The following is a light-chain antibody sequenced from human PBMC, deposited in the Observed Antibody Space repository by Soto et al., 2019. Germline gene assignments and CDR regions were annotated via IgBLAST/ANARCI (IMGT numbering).Light chain of an antibody. J-gene: IGKJ1*01. V-gene: IGKV1-39*01. Sequence: DIQMTQSPSSLSASVGDRVTITCRASQSISTYLNWYQRKPGKAPNLLIYDASSLQSGVPSRFSGSGSGTDFTLTISSLQTEDFAIYYCQKSYSIPWKFGQWTKVEMK. CDR3: QKSYSIPWK. CDR2: DAS. CDR1: QSISTY.